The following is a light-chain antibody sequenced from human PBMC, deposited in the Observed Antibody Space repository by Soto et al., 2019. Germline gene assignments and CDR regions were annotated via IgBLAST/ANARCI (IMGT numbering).Light chain of an antibody. CDR3: QQYGRYRT. J-gene: IGKJ1*01. CDR1: QSTSTW. Sequence: DIQMTQSPSTLSASVGDRVIITCRASQSTSTWLAWYQHKPGKAPNLLIYKASSLESGVPSRFSGSGSGTEFTLTISSLQPDDVATYYCQQYGRYRTSGQGTKVEIK. CDR2: KAS. V-gene: IGKV1-5*03.